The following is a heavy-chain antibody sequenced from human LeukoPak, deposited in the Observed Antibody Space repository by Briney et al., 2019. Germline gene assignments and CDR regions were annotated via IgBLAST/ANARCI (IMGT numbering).Heavy chain of an antibody. CDR2: ISSSGSTI. J-gene: IGHJ6*02. CDR1: GFTFSDYY. V-gene: IGHV3-11*01. D-gene: IGHD1-20*01. CDR3: ARLTGSTPILNYYGMDV. Sequence: PGGSLRLSCAASGFTFSDYYMSWIRQAPGKGLEWVSYISSSGSTIYYADSVKGRFTISRDNAKNSLYLQMNSLRAEDTAVYYCARLTGSTPILNYYGMDVWGQGTTVTVSS.